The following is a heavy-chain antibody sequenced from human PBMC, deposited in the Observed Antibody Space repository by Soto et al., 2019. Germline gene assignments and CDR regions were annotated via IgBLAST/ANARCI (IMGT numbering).Heavy chain of an antibody. CDR2: IWYDGSNK. CDR1: GFTFSSYG. V-gene: IGHV3-33*01. J-gene: IGHJ6*02. CDR3: ARDGGTTGMDV. Sequence: GGSLRLSCAASGFTFSSYGMHWVRQAPGKGLEWVAVIWYDGSNKYYADSVKGRFTISRDNSKNTLYLQMNSLRAEDTAVYYCARDGGTTGMDVWGQGTTVTVSS. D-gene: IGHD1-7*01.